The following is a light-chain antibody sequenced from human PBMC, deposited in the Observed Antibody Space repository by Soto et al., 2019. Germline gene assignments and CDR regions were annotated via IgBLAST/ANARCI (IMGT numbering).Light chain of an antibody. V-gene: IGKV3-20*01. CDR1: QSVSSNY. Sequence: EIVLTQSPGTLSLSPGERATLSCRVSQSVSSNYLAWYQQKPGQAPRLLIYGASSRATGVPDRFSGSGSGTDFTLTISRLETADFAVYYCQRYGSSRPWTFGQGAKVDIK. CDR2: GAS. CDR3: QRYGSSRPWT. J-gene: IGKJ1*01.